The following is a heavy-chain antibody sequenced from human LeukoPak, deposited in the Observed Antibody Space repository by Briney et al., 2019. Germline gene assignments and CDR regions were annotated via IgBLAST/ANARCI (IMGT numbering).Heavy chain of an antibody. J-gene: IGHJ4*02. CDR1: GFTFSSYG. CDR2: IRYDGSNK. V-gene: IGHV3-30*02. CDR3: AKEGVVEFSPDPPRSDY. Sequence: GGSLRLSCAASGFTFSSYGMHWVRQAPGKGLEWVAFIRYDGSNKYYADSVKGRFTISRDNSKNTLYLQMNSLRAEDTAVYYCAKEGVVEFSPDPPRSDYWGQGTLVTVSS. D-gene: IGHD3-10*01.